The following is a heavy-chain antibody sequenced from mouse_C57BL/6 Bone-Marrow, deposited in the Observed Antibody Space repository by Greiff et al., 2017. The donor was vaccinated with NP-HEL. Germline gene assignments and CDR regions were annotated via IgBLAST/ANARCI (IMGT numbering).Heavy chain of an antibody. Sequence: EVKLVESGGGLVQPGGSMKLSCAASGFTFSDAWMDWVRQSPEQGLEWVAEIRNKANNHSSYYAESVKGRFTISRDDAKSSVYLQMNSLRAEDTGIYYGTPNWDGDYFDYWGQGTTLTVSS. CDR2: IRNKANNHSS. CDR1: GFTFSDAW. J-gene: IGHJ2*01. CDR3: TPNWDGDYFDY. V-gene: IGHV6-6*01. D-gene: IGHD4-1*01.